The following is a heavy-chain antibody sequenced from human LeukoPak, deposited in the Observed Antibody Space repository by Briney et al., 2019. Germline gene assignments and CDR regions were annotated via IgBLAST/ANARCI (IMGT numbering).Heavy chain of an antibody. CDR1: GGSFSGYY. Sequence: PSETLSLTCAVYGGSFSGYYWSWIRQPPGKGLEWIGEINHSGSTNYNPSLKSRVTISVDTSKNQFSLKLSSVTAADTAVYYCAREISGLFDYWGQGTLVIVSS. D-gene: IGHD2-15*01. V-gene: IGHV4-34*01. CDR2: INHSGST. CDR3: AREISGLFDY. J-gene: IGHJ4*02.